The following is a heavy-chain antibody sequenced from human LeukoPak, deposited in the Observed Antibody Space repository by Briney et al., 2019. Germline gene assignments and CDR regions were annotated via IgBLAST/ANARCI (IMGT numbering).Heavy chain of an antibody. V-gene: IGHV3-64*01. J-gene: IGHJ6*02. Sequence: HPGGSLRLSCAASGFTFSSYAMHWVRQAPGKGLEYVSAISSNGGSTYYANSVKGRFTISRDNSKNTLYLQMGSLRAEDMAVYYCARDSRGYSYGRLAYYYYYGMDVWGQGTTVTVSS. CDR1: GFTFSSYA. CDR2: ISSNGGST. CDR3: ARDSRGYSYGRLAYYYYYGMDV. D-gene: IGHD5-18*01.